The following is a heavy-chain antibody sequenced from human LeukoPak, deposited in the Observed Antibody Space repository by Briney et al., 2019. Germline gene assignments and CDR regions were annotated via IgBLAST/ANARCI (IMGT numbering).Heavy chain of an antibody. V-gene: IGHV3-33*01. CDR2: IWSDGSNK. D-gene: IGHD3-10*01. J-gene: IGHJ4*02. CDR3: VRASGSFDY. Sequence: GGPLRLSCAASGFTFSDYGIHWVREAPGKGLEGVAVIWSDGSNKYYADSVKGRFTISRDNSKKTLYLQMNSLRVEDTAVYYCVRASGSFDYWGQGTLVTVSS. CDR1: GFTFSDYG.